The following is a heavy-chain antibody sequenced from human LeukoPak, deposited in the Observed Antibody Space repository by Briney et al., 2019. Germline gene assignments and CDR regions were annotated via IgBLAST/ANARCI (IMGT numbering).Heavy chain of an antibody. CDR2: INKDERT. V-gene: IGHV4-4*07. J-gene: IGHJ5*02. D-gene: IGHD1-26*01. CDR1: GRSIGTSY. Sequence: WETLSLTCTVSGRSIGTSYWKWIRQRPREGLEWLGTINKDERTLYNSSLKSRATMSVDTTKNQFSLHVKSVTAADAAVYFCARHVIYSGGDSHWFDPWGLGTLVTVSS. CDR3: ARHVIYSGGDSHWFDP.